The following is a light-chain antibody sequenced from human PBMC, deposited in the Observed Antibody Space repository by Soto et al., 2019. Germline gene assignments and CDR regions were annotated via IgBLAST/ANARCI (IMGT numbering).Light chain of an antibody. CDR2: AAA. J-gene: IGKJ2*01. Sequence: EIVLTQSPATLSVSPGERATLSCRASQSVSSNLAWYQQKPGQAPRLLIYAAATRSTGIAARFSGSGSGTEVTLTITSLQSEDFAVYFGQQYNNWPQYTFGQGTKLESK. CDR1: QSVSSN. CDR3: QQYNNWPQYT. V-gene: IGKV3-15*01.